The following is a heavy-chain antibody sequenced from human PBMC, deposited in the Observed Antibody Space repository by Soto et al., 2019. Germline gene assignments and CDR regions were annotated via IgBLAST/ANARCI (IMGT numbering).Heavy chain of an antibody. V-gene: IGHV1-3*01. Sequence: ASVKVSCKASGYTFASYAMHWVRQAPGQRLEWMGWINAGNGNTKYSQKFQGRVTITRDTSASTAYMELSSLRSEDTAVYYCARGPGGPDGPGDYWGQGTLVTVS. CDR3: ARGPGGPDGPGDY. CDR1: GYTFASYA. D-gene: IGHD2-15*01. CDR2: INAGNGNT. J-gene: IGHJ4*02.